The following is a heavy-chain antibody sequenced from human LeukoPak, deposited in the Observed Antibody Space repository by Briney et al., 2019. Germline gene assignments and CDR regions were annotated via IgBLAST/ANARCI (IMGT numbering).Heavy chain of an antibody. CDR2: ISAYNGNT. J-gene: IGHJ6*03. V-gene: IGHV1-18*01. Sequence: ASVKVSCKAFGYTFTSHGISWVRQAPGQGLEWMGWISAYNGNTNYAQKLQGRVTMTTDTSTSTAYMELRSLRSDDTAVYYCARDSIAVAGTRRYYYYYYMDVWGKGTTVTVSS. D-gene: IGHD6-19*01. CDR1: GYTFTSHG. CDR3: ARDSIAVAGTRRYYYYYYMDV.